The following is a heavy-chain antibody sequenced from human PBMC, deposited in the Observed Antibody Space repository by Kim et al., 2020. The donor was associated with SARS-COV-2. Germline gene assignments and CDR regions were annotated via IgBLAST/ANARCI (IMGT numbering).Heavy chain of an antibody. D-gene: IGHD3-10*01. Sequence: GGSLRLSCAASGFTFSSYAMHWVRQAPGKGLEWVAVISYDGSNKYYADSVKGRFTISRDNSKNTLYLQMNSLRAEDTAVYYCARDGAGDYYGSGSYYNVYYYYYGIDVWGQGATVTVSS. CDR2: ISYDGSNK. CDR1: GFTFSSYA. J-gene: IGHJ6*02. CDR3: ARDGAGDYYGSGSYYNVYYYYYGIDV. V-gene: IGHV3-30*04.